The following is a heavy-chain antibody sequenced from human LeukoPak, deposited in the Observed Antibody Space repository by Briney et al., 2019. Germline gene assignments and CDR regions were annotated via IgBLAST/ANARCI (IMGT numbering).Heavy chain of an antibody. CDR3: ARDGVGSYGDAFDI. Sequence: PSETLSLTCTVSGGSISSGGYYWSWIRQHPGKGLEWIGYIYYSGSTNYNPSLKSRVTISVDTSKNQFSLKLSSVTAADTAVYYCARDGVGSYGDAFDIWGQGTMVTVSS. D-gene: IGHD1-26*01. CDR1: GGSISSGGYY. V-gene: IGHV4-61*08. J-gene: IGHJ3*02. CDR2: IYYSGST.